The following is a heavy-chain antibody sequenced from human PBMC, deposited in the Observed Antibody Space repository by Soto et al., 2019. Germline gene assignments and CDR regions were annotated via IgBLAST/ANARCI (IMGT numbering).Heavy chain of an antibody. CDR2: IIPIFGTA. CDR3: ARLEAGHYYYYGMDV. J-gene: IGHJ6*02. D-gene: IGHD6-19*01. CDR1: GGTFSSYA. V-gene: IGHV1-69*13. Sequence: SVKVSCKASGGTFSSYAISWVRQAPGQGLVWMGGIIPIFGTANYAQKFQGRVTITADESTSTAYMELSSLRSEDTAVYYCARLEAGHYYYYGMDVWGQGTTVTVSS.